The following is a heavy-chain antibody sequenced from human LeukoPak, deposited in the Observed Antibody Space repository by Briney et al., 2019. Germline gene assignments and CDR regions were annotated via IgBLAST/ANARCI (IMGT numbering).Heavy chain of an antibody. J-gene: IGHJ5*02. D-gene: IGHD1-26*01. CDR2: IYTSGSN. V-gene: IGHV4-4*09. Sequence: SDTLSLTCTVSGRSISSYYWSWIRQPPGKGLEWIGYIYTSGSNNYNPSLKSRVTISVDTSKNQFSLKLSSVTAADTAVYYCASLSKWELQGWFDPWGQGTLVTVSP. CDR3: ASLSKWELQGWFDP. CDR1: GRSISSYY.